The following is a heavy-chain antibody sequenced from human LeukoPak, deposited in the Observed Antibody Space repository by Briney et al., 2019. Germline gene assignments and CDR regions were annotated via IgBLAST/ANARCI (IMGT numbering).Heavy chain of an antibody. CDR1: GFTFSSYG. V-gene: IGHV3-30*02. J-gene: IGHJ6*03. CDR2: IRYDGSNK. D-gene: IGHD2-15*01. CDR3: ARSDCSGGSCYSPRYYYYYMDV. Sequence: GGSLRLSCAASGFTFSSYGMHWVRQAPGKGLEWVAFIRYDGSNKYYADSVKGRFTISRDNAKNSLYLQMNSLRAEDTAVYYCARSDCSGGSCYSPRYYYYYMDVWGKGTTVTVSS.